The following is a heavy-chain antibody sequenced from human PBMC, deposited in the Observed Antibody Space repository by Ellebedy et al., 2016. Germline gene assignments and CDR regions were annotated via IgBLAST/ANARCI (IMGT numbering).Heavy chain of an antibody. J-gene: IGHJ4*02. Sequence: SETLSLTXAMYGGSFSGYYWIWIRQPPGKGFEWIGEINHSGSSNHNPSLKSRVTMSVDMSQNQFSLRLRSVTAADTAVYYCARVKPNYIRNWHALDYWGQGILVTVSS. CDR2: INHSGSS. CDR3: ARVKPNYIRNWHALDY. D-gene: IGHD1-1*01. V-gene: IGHV4-34*01. CDR1: GGSFSGYY.